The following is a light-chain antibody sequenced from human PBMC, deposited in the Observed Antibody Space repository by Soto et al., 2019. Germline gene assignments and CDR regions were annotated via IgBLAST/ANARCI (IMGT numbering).Light chain of an antibody. J-gene: IGLJ1*01. V-gene: IGLV2-8*01. CDR2: EVS. CDR3: TSYAGTYSFFYV. CDR1: SSDVGAYNY. Sequence: QSVLTQPPSPSGPPGQSVTISCTGTSSDVGAYNYVSWYQQLPGKAPKLIIYEVSKRPSGVPDRFSGSKSGNTASLTVSGLQAEDEADYYCTSYAGTYSFFYVFGTGTKVTVL.